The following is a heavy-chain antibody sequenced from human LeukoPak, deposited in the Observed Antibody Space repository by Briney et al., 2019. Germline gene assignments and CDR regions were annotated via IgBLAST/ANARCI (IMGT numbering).Heavy chain of an antibody. V-gene: IGHV3-23*01. D-gene: IGHD3-10*02. CDR2: ISGSGGST. CDR3: AELGITMIGGV. J-gene: IGHJ6*04. CDR1: GFTFIRNG. Sequence: PGGTLRLSCAASGFTFIRNGMTWVRQAPGKGLEWVSAISGSGGSTYYADSVKGRFTISRDNAKNSLYLQMNSLRAEDTAVYYCAELGITMIGGVWGKGTTVTISS.